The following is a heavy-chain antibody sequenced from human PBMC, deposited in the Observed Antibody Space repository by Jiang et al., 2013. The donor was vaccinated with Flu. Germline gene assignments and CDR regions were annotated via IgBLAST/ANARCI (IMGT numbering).Heavy chain of an antibody. J-gene: IGHJ2*01. CDR3: AREAGGDWYFDL. Sequence: VESGGGLVQPGGSLRLSCAASGFTFSTFWMTWVRQAPGKGLEWVANIKEDGSEIYYVDSVKGRFIISRDNAKNSVSLQMTSLRAEDTAVYYCAREAGGDWYFDLWGRGTLVTVSS. CDR1: GFTFSTFW. D-gene: IGHD3-16*01. V-gene: IGHV3-7*01. CDR2: IKEDGSEI.